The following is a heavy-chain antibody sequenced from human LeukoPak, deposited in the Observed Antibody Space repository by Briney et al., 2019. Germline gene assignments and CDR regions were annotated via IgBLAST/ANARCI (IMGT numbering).Heavy chain of an antibody. J-gene: IGHJ4*02. Sequence: GGSLRLSCAASGFTFSNYNMNWVRQAPGKGLEWVSSISSSSSYIYYADSVKGRFTISIENAKNSLYLQMNSPRAEDTAVYYCASQARYCTNGVCYSQRYYFDYWGQGTQVTVSS. CDR3: ASQARYCTNGVCYSQRYYFDY. D-gene: IGHD2-8*01. CDR1: GFTFSNYN. V-gene: IGHV3-21*01. CDR2: ISSSSSYI.